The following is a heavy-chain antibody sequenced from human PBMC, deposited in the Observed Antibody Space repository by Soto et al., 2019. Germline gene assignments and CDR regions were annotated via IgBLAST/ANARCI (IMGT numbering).Heavy chain of an antibody. CDR2: ISYDGSNK. D-gene: IGHD6-6*01. CDR3: ARDNARIAARPLDY. J-gene: IGHJ4*02. CDR1: GFTFSSYA. Sequence: QVQLVESGGGVVQPGRSLRLSCAASGFTFSSYAMHWVRQAPGKGLEWVAVISYDGSNKYYADSVKGRFTISRDNSKNTLYLQMNSLRAEDTAVYYCARDNARIAARPLDYWGQGTLVTVSS. V-gene: IGHV3-30-3*01.